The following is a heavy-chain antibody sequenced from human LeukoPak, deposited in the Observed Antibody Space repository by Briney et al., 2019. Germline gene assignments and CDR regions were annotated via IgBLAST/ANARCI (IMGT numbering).Heavy chain of an antibody. Sequence: TGGSLRLSCAASGFTFSSYAMSWVRQAPGKGLEWVSAISGSGGSTYYADSVKGRFTISRDNSKNTLYLQMNSLRDEDTAVYYCARDNFASIPRWFDPWGQGTLVTVSS. CDR3: ARDNFASIPRWFDP. CDR1: GFTFSSYA. CDR2: ISGSGGST. D-gene: IGHD2-21*01. J-gene: IGHJ5*02. V-gene: IGHV3-23*01.